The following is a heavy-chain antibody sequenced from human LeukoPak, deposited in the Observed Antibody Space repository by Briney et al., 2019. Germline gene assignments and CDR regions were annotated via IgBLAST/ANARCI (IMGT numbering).Heavy chain of an antibody. D-gene: IGHD3-9*01. J-gene: IGHJ4*02. CDR1: GFTFSSYS. CDR2: ISSSSSYI. CDR3: ARDPMYYDILTGYSPYYFDY. Sequence: GGSLRLSCAASGFTFSSYSMNWVRQAPGKGLEWVSTISSSSSYIYYADSVKGRFTISRDNAKNSLYLQMNSLRAEDTAVYYCARDPMYYDILTGYSPYYFDYWGQGTLVTVSS. V-gene: IGHV3-21*01.